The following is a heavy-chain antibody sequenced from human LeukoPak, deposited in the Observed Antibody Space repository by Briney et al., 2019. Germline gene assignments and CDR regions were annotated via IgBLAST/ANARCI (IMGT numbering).Heavy chain of an antibody. D-gene: IGHD1-7*01. CDR2: IYSGGST. CDR1: GFTVSSNY. CDR3: AREAGAMGGTFFDY. J-gene: IGHJ4*02. Sequence: GGSLRLSCAASGFTVSSNYMSWVRRAPGKGLEWVSVIYSGGSTYYADSVKGRFTISRDNSKNTLYLQMNSLRAEDTAVYYCAREAGAMGGTFFDYWGQGTLVTVSS. V-gene: IGHV3-66*01.